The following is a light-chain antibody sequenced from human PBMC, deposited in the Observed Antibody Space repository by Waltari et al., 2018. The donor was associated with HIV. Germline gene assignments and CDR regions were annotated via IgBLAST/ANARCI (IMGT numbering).Light chain of an antibody. Sequence: QSALTQPASVSGSPGQSITISCTGTSSDVGSYNLVSWYQQHPGKAPKLMIYEVSKRPSGVSNRFSGSKSGNTASLTISGRQAEDEADYYCCSYAGSSTVFGGGTKLTVL. CDR3: CSYAGSSTV. CDR2: EVS. J-gene: IGLJ3*02. V-gene: IGLV2-23*02. CDR1: SSDVGSYNL.